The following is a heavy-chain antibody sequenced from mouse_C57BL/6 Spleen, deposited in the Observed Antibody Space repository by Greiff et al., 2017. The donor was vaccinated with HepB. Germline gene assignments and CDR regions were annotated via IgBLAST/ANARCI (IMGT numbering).Heavy chain of an antibody. Sequence: VQLQQSGPELVKPGASVKIPCKASGYTFTDYNMDWVKQSHGKSLEWIGDINPNNGGTIYNQKFKGKATLTVDKSSSTAYMELRSLTSEDTAVYYCARGYYGSSYVYWYFDVWGTGTTVTVSS. CDR1: GYTFTDYN. CDR3: ARGYYGSSYVYWYFDV. D-gene: IGHD1-1*01. J-gene: IGHJ1*03. CDR2: INPNNGGT. V-gene: IGHV1-18*01.